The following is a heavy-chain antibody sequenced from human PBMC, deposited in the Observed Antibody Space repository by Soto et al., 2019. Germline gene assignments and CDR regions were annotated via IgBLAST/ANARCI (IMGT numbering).Heavy chain of an antibody. V-gene: IGHV4-59*01. CDR3: ARERRGFGYIDN. CDR2: IFHGGTT. CDR1: GDSISGYY. J-gene: IGHJ4*02. Sequence: QLLLEESGPGLVKPSETLSLTCNVSGDSISGYYWSWIRQPPGKRREWIGYIFHGGTTKYNPSLDGRVSMSVDTSKNQISLKLISVSAADTAVYFCARERRGFGYIDNWGQGILVTVSA. D-gene: IGHD2-2*02.